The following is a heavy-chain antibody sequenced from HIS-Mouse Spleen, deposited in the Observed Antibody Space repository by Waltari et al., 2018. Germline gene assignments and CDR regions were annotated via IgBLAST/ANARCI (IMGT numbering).Heavy chain of an antibody. D-gene: IGHD3-22*01. CDR1: GFTFRSYG. J-gene: IGHJ4*02. CDR3: AKDRGTRILNDANYDSSGDY. V-gene: IGHV3-30*18. Sequence: QVQLVESGGGVVQPGRSLSLSCSASGFTFRSYGMHWVRQAPGKGLEWVAVISYDGSNKYYADSVKGRFTISRDNSKNTLYLQMNSLRAEDTAVHYCAKDRGTRILNDANYDSSGDYWGQGTLVTVSS. CDR2: ISYDGSNK.